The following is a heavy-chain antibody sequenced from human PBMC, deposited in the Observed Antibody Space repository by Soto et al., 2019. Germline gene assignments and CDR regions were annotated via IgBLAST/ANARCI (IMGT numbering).Heavy chain of an antibody. Sequence: QVQLQESGPGLVKPSGTLSLTCAVSGGSISSSNWWSWVRQPPGKGLEWIGEIYHSGSTNYNPSLKSXXTXSXXKSKNQFSLKLSSVTAADTAVYYCARGIAGAAFDYWGQGTLVTVSS. CDR3: ARGIAGAAFDY. D-gene: IGHD6-19*01. CDR2: IYHSGST. V-gene: IGHV4-4*02. CDR1: GGSISSSNW. J-gene: IGHJ4*02.